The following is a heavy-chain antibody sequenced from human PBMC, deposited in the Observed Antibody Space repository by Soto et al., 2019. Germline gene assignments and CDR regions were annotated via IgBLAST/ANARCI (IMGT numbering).Heavy chain of an antibody. CDR1: GGSISSSY. CDR2: IYDSGST. Sequence: SETLSLTCTVSGGSISSSYWSWIRQPPGKGLEWIGYIYDSGSTYYNSSLKSRVTMSVDTSKNQFSLKLSSVTAAETAVYYCARQSSGWYNWFDPWGQGTLVTVSS. D-gene: IGHD6-19*01. V-gene: IGHV4-59*08. J-gene: IGHJ5*02. CDR3: ARQSSGWYNWFDP.